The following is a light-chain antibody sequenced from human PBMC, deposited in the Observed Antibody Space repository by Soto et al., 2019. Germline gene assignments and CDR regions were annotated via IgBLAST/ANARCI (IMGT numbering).Light chain of an antibody. J-gene: IGLJ1*01. CDR2: DVN. CDR3: SSYTTSSSYV. V-gene: IGLV2-14*01. CDR1: SSEVCAYNY. Sequence: SVLTQPASVSWSPGQSIAISCSGNSSEVCAYNYVSWYQQHSGKAPKLMIYDVNYRPSGISDRFSASKSGNTATLTISRLQAEDEADYYCSSYTTSSSYVFGSGTKVTVL.